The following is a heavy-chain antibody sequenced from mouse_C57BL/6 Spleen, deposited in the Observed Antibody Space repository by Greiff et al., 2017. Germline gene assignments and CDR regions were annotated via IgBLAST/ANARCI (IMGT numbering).Heavy chain of an antibody. CDR1: GYTFTSYW. V-gene: IGHV1-64*01. D-gene: IGHD1-1*01. CDR3: ARSYGSSFDY. Sequence: QVQLQQPGAELVKPGASVKLSCKASGYTFTSYWMHWVKQRPGQGLEWIGMIYPNSGSTYYNEKFKSKATLTVAKSSSTAYMQLSSLTSEDSAVYDCARSYGSSFDYWGQGTTLTVSS. J-gene: IGHJ2*01. CDR2: IYPNSGST.